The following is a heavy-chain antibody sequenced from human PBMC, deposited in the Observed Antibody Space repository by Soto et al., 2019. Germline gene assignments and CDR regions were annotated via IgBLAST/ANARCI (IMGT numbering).Heavy chain of an antibody. CDR3: ARQWLPPSDAFDI. CDR1: GYTFTGYY. J-gene: IGHJ3*02. Sequence: RASVKVSCKASGYTFTGYYMHWVRQAPGQGLEWMGWINPNSGGTNYAQKFQGRVTMTRDTSISTAYMELSRLRSDDTAVYYCARQWLPPSDAFDIWGQGTMVTVSS. CDR2: INPNSGGT. V-gene: IGHV1-2*02. D-gene: IGHD6-19*01.